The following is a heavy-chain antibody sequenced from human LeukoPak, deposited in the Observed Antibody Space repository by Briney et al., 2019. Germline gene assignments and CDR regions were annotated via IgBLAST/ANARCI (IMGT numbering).Heavy chain of an antibody. CDR3: ARPAGYPGLNYFDY. CDR1: GGSFSGYY. Sequence: PSETLSLTCAVYGGSFSGYYWSWIRQPPGKGLEWIGEINRSGSTNYNPSLKSRVTISVDTSKNQFSLKLSSVTAADTAVYYCARPAGYPGLNYFDYRGQGTLVTVSS. V-gene: IGHV4-34*01. CDR2: INRSGST. J-gene: IGHJ4*02. D-gene: IGHD6-25*01.